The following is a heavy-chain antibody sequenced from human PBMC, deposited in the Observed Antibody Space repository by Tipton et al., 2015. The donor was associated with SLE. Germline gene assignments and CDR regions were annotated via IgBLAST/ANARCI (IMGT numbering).Heavy chain of an antibody. J-gene: IGHJ5*02. Sequence: SLGLSCAASGFTFSNYAMSWVRQAPGKGLEWVSVIYRGGSTYYADSVKGRFTISRDNSKNTLYLQMNSLRAEDTAVYCCAREKTTIFGVVTSPWLDPWGQGTLVTVSS. CDR2: IYRGGST. CDR1: GFTFSNYA. CDR3: AREKTTIFGVVTSPWLDP. D-gene: IGHD3-3*01. V-gene: IGHV3-23*03.